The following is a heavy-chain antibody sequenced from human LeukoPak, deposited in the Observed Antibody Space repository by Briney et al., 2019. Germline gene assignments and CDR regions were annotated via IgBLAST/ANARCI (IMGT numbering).Heavy chain of an antibody. V-gene: IGHV1-46*01. Sequence: VASVKVSCKASGYTFTNYYMHWVRQAPGQGLEWMGIINPSGGGTSYAQKIQGRLTMTRDTSIGTAYMDLTGLRSDDTAVYFCARAKDEYYYDSSGYSYWGQGTLVTVSS. D-gene: IGHD3-22*01. CDR3: ARAKDEYYYDSSGYSY. CDR2: INPSGGGT. J-gene: IGHJ4*02. CDR1: GYTFTNYY.